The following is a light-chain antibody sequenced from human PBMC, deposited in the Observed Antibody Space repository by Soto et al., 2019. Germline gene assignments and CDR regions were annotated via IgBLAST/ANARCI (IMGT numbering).Light chain of an antibody. CDR3: QQYYSTLPYT. J-gene: IGKJ2*01. CDR1: QSILYSSNKKNY. V-gene: IGKV4-1*01. CDR2: LAS. Sequence: DIVMTQSPDSLAVSLGERATINCKSSQSILYSSNKKNYLAWYQQKPGQPPKLLIYLASTRESGVPDRFSGSGSGTDFTLTISSLQAEDVAVYYCQQYYSTLPYTFGQGTKLEIK.